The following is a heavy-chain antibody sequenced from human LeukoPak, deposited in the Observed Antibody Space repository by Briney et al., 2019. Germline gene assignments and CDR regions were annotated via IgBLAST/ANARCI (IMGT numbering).Heavy chain of an antibody. CDR1: GFTFSNYA. CDR3: AQNQWEFPA. CDR2: VSDSGRSA. V-gene: IGHV3-23*01. Sequence: GGSLRLSCAASGFTFSNYAMSWVRQAPGKGLEWVSGVSDSGRSAYYADSVQGRFIISRDNSKNTLYLQMNSLRVEDTAAYFCAQNQWEFPAWGQGTLVSVSS. D-gene: IGHD1-26*01. J-gene: IGHJ5*02.